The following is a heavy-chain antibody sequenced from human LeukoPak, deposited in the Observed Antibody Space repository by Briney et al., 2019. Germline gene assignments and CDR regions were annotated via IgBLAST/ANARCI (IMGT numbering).Heavy chain of an antibody. Sequence: PSETLSLTCAVYGGYYWSWIRQPPGKGLEWIGEIHHSGSTNYNPSLKSRVTISVDTSKNQFSLRLSSVTAADTAVYYCARHFPQKGGGITMVRGVRQPRGAFDIWGQGTMVTVSS. V-gene: IGHV4-34*01. CDR2: IHHSGST. CDR3: ARHFPQKGGGITMVRGVRQPRGAFDI. D-gene: IGHD3-10*01. J-gene: IGHJ3*02. CDR1: GGYY.